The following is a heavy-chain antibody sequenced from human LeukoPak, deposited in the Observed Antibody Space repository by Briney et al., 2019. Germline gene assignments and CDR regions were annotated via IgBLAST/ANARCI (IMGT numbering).Heavy chain of an antibody. J-gene: IGHJ5*02. D-gene: IGHD4-11*01. CDR2: ISDYNGNT. CDR3: ARDLYRDSLPVSWFDP. Sequence: ASVKVSCKASGYTFTSYGISWVRQAPGQGLEWMGWISDYNGNTNYAQKLQGRVTMATDTSTSTAYMELRSLRSDDTAVCYCARDLYRDSLPVSWFDPWGQGTLVTVSS. V-gene: IGHV1-18*01. CDR1: GYTFTSYG.